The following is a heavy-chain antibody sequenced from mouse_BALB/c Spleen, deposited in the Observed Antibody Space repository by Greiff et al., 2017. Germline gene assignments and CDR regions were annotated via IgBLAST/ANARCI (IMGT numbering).Heavy chain of an antibody. Sequence: EVKLMESGGGLVQPGGSRKLSCAASGFTFSSFGMHWVRQAPEKGLEWVAYISSGSSTIYYADTVKSRFTIYRDNPKNTLFLQMTSLRSEDTAMYCCTRYRSYYAMDYWGQGTSVTVSS. CDR1: GFTFSSFG. CDR3: TRYRSYYAMDY. V-gene: IGHV5-17*02. CDR2: ISSGSSTI. J-gene: IGHJ4*01.